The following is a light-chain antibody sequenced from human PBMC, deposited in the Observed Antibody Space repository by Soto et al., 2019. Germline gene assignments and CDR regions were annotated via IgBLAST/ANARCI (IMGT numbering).Light chain of an antibody. CDR3: QQYGSSPRT. CDR1: QSVSSSY. CDR2: GAS. Sequence: EIVLTQSPGALSLSPGERATLSCGASQSVSSSYVAWYQQQPGQAPRLLIYGASTRATGMPDRFSSSGSGTDFTLTISRLEPEDFGVYYWQQYGSSPRTFGQGTKVEIK. J-gene: IGKJ1*01. V-gene: IGKV3-20*01.